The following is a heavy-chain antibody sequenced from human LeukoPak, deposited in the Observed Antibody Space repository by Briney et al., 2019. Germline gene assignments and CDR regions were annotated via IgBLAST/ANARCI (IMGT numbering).Heavy chain of an antibody. D-gene: IGHD3-3*01. J-gene: IGHJ4*02. CDR2: MNPKSTNT. V-gene: IGHV1-8*01. CDR1: GYTFTNYD. Sequence: ASVKVSCKASGYTFTNYDINWVRQATGQGLEWMGWMNPKSTNTGYAQKFQGRVTMTRDTSISTAYMELTSLRSEDTAVYYCARVRELTIFGVDKWDYFDYWGQGTLVTVSS. CDR3: ARVRELTIFGVDKWDYFDY.